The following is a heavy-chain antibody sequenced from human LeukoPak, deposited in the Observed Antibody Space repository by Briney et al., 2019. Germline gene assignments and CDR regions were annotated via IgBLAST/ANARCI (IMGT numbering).Heavy chain of an antibody. D-gene: IGHD6-19*01. CDR1: GGSFSGYY. J-gene: IGHJ4*02. V-gene: IGHV4-4*07. CDR3: ARDPWLGQFDY. Sequence: SETLSLTCAVYGGSFSGYYWSWIRQPAVKGLEWIGRIYTSGSTNYNPSLKSRVTMSVDTSKNQFSLKLSSVTAADTAVYYCARDPWLGQFDYWGQGTLVTVSS. CDR2: IYTSGST.